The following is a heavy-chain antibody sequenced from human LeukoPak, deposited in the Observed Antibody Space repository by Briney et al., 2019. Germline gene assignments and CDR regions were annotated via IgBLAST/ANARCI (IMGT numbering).Heavy chain of an antibody. V-gene: IGHV3-33*01. J-gene: IGHJ4*02. CDR1: GFTFSSYG. CDR3: ASPSHRYDSSGYYGFDY. D-gene: IGHD3-22*01. CDR2: IWYDGSNK. Sequence: PGGSLRLSCAASGFTFSSYGMHWVRQAPGKGLEWVAVIWYDGSNKYYADSVKGRFTISRDNSKNTLYLQMNSLRAEDTAVYYCASPSHRYDSSGYYGFDYWGQGTLVTVSS.